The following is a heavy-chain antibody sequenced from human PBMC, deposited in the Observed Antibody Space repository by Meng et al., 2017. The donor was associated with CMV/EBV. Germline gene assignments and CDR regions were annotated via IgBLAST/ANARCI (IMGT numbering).Heavy chain of an antibody. CDR1: GGSISSYY. CDR2: IYTSGST. V-gene: IGHV4-4*07. J-gene: IGHJ4*02. D-gene: IGHD5-18*01. CDR3: ARHGDTAMVVGIDY. Sequence: QLQESGPEPVKPSETLSLTCTVSGGSISSYYWSWIRQPAGKGLEWIGRIYTSGSTNYNPSLKSRVTMSVDTSKNQFSLKLSSVTAADTAVYYCARHGDTAMVVGIDYWGQGTLVTVSS.